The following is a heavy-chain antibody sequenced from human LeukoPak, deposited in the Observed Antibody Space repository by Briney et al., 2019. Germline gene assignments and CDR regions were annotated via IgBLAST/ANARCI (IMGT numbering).Heavy chain of an antibody. CDR2: IHSSASA. D-gene: IGHD3-22*01. CDR3: ARNSYYYNSGEGAFDI. V-gene: IGHV4-38-2*02. Sequence: SETLSLTCTVSGYSINSGHYWGWIRQPPGKRLEWIGSIHSSASAYYNPTLKSRVTISVDASKNQFSLNLSSVTAADTAVYYCARNSYYYNSGEGAFDIWGQGTMVTVSS. CDR1: GYSINSGHY. J-gene: IGHJ3*02.